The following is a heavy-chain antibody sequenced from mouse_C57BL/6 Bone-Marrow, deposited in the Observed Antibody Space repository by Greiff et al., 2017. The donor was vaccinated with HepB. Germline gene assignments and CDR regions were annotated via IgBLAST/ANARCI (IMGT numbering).Heavy chain of an antibody. Sequence: EVQWVESGGGLVKPGGSLKLSCAASGFTFSDYGMHWVRQAPEKGLEWVAYISSGSSTIYYADTVKGRFTISRDNAKNTLFLQMTSLRSEDTAMYYCARGYYGSSPYWYFDVWGTGTTVTVSS. J-gene: IGHJ1*03. CDR2: ISSGSSTI. CDR1: GFTFSDYG. D-gene: IGHD1-1*01. V-gene: IGHV5-17*01. CDR3: ARGYYGSSPYWYFDV.